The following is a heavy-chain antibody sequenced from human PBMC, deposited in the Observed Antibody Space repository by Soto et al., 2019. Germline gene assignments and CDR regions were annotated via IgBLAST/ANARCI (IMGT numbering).Heavy chain of an antibody. D-gene: IGHD1-7*01. V-gene: IGHV1-3*01. J-gene: IGHJ6*03. Sequence: ASVKVSCKASGYTFTSYAMHWVRQAPGQRLEWMGWINAGNGNTKYSQKFQGRVTITRDTSASTAYMELSSLRSEDTAAYYCARDRLELRRRYYSYYMDVWGKGTTVTVSS. CDR1: GYTFTSYA. CDR2: INAGNGNT. CDR3: ARDRLELRRRYYSYYMDV.